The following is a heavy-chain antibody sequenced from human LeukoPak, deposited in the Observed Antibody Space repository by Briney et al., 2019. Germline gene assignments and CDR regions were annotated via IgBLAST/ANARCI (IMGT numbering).Heavy chain of an antibody. CDR3: ARVGYSSSWYTRNYYYYYYMDV. Sequence: GGSLRLSCAASGFTFSSYGMHWVRQAPGKGLEWVAVIWYDGSKKYYADSVKGRFTISRDNSKNTLCLQMNSLRADDTAVYYCARVGYSSSWYTRNYYYYYYMDVWGKRTTVTVSS. V-gene: IGHV3-33*01. D-gene: IGHD6-13*01. CDR1: GFTFSSYG. J-gene: IGHJ6*03. CDR2: IWYDGSKK.